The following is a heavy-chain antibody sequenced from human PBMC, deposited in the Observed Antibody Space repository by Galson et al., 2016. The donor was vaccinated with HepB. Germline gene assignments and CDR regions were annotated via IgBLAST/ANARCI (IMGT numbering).Heavy chain of an antibody. Sequence: SLRLSCAASGFTFSNYWIHWVRRAPGRGLEWVSYVNDDASRTHYADSVNGRFTISRDNAENMVYLQMNSLRVDDTAVYYCARVTSANNRFDAWGQGILVTVSS. CDR2: VNDDASRT. V-gene: IGHV3-74*01. J-gene: IGHJ5*02. CDR1: GFTFSNYW. CDR3: ARVTSANNRFDA.